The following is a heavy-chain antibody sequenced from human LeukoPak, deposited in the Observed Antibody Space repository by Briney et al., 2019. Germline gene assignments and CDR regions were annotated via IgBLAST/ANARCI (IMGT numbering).Heavy chain of an antibody. CDR2: IYTSGST. CDR3: AREPLWRYYGSGSPYFDY. Sequence: PSETLSLTCTVSGGSISSGSYYWSWMRQPAGKGLEWIGRIYTSGSTNYNPSLKSRVTISVDTSKNQFSLKLSSVTAADTAVYYCAREPLWRYYGSGSPYFDYWGQGTLVTVSS. D-gene: IGHD3-10*01. CDR1: GGSISSGSYY. J-gene: IGHJ4*02. V-gene: IGHV4-61*02.